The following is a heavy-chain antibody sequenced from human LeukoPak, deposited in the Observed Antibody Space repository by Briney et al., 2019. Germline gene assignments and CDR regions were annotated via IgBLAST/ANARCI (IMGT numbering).Heavy chain of an antibody. D-gene: IGHD3-9*01. CDR3: AKGDPPTYYDILTGQDY. CDR2: ISPGGGST. Sequence: GGSLRLSCAASGFTFSSYAMSWVRQAPGKGLEWVAGISPGGGSTYYADSVKGPFTISRDNSKNMLNLQLNSLRAEDTAVYYCAKGDPPTYYDILTGQDYWGQGTLVTVSS. CDR1: GFTFSSYA. V-gene: IGHV3-23*01. J-gene: IGHJ4*02.